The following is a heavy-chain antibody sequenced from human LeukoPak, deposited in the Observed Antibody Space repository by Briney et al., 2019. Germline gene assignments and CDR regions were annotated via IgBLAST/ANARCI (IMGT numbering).Heavy chain of an antibody. J-gene: IGHJ4*02. CDR1: GYTFSNYG. D-gene: IGHD2-15*01. V-gene: IGHV1-18*01. CDR3: ARESYCSGGNCYPGAGDY. CDR2: ISAHNGNT. Sequence: ASVKVSCKASGYTFSNYGITWVRQAPGQGLEWMGWISAHNGNTKYAQNLQGRVTMTTDTSTSTAYMELRRLTSDDTAVYYCARESYCSGGNCYPGAGDYWGQGTLVSVSS.